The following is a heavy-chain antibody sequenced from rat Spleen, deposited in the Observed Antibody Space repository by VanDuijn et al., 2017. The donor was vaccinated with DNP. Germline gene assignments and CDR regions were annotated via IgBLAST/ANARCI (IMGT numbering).Heavy chain of an antibody. CDR3: AKNSGYYFDY. CDR1: GFTFSNYY. CDR2: ISPSGGGT. Sequence: EVQLVESGGGLVQPGRSLKLSCAASGFTFSNYYMAWVRQAPTKGLEWVASISPSGGGTYYRDSVKGRFTISSDNADHTLYLQVDSLRSEDTATYYCAKNSGYYFDYWGQGVMVTVSS. D-gene: IGHD4-3*01. J-gene: IGHJ2*01. V-gene: IGHV5-25*01.